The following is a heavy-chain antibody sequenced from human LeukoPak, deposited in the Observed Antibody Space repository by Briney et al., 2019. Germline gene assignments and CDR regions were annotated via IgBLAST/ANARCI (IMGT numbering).Heavy chain of an antibody. Sequence: ASVKVSCKASGYTFTGYYMHWVRQAPGQGLEWMGWINPNSGGTNYAQKFQGRVTMTRDTSISTAYVELSRLRSDDTAVYYCARDRGNWGGRDAFDIWGQGTMVTVSS. V-gene: IGHV1-2*02. CDR2: INPNSGGT. D-gene: IGHD7-27*01. CDR1: GYTFTGYY. CDR3: ARDRGNWGGRDAFDI. J-gene: IGHJ3*02.